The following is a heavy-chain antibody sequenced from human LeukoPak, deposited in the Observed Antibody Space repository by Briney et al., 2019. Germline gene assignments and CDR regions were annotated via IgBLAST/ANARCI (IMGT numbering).Heavy chain of an antibody. D-gene: IGHD1-26*01. J-gene: IGHJ4*02. V-gene: IGHV3-30*18. CDR2: ISYDGSNK. Sequence: GGSLRLSCAASGFTFSSYGMHWVRQAPGKGLEWVAVISYDGSNKSYADSVKGRFTISRDNSKNTLYLQMNSLRAEDTAVYYCAKDERMEWDLPFDYWGQGTLVT. CDR1: GFTFSSYG. CDR3: AKDERMEWDLPFDY.